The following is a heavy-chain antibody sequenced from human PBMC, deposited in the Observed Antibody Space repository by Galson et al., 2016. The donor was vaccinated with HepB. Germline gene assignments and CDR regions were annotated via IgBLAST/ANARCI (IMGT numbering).Heavy chain of an antibody. CDR3: ARDPAPNLRFLDRSHYFFGMDV. CDR2: IGGEGSTT. D-gene: IGHD3-3*01. V-gene: IGHV3-74*01. J-gene: IGHJ6*02. CDR1: RFNLRSYW. Sequence: SLRLSCASSRFNLRSYWMNWVRQAPGKGLVWVSRIGGEGSTTSYADSVKGRFTISRDNAKNALYLQMNSLRADDTAVYYCARDPAPNLRFLDRSHYFFGMDVWGQGTTVTVSS.